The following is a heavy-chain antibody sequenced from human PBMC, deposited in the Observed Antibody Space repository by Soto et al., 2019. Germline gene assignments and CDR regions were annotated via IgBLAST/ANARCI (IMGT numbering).Heavy chain of an antibody. J-gene: IGHJ5*02. V-gene: IGHV4-31*03. CDR2: ISYSGST. D-gene: IGHD3-10*01. CDR1: GGSISSGGYY. CDR3: ARHLEGSGSYYKGNDWFDP. Sequence: SETLSLTCTVSGGSISSGGYYWSWIRQHPGTGLEWIGHISYSGSTYYNTSLKSRVTISVDTSRNQFSLIVNSVTAADTAVYYCARHLEGSGSYYKGNDWFDPWGQGTLVTVSS.